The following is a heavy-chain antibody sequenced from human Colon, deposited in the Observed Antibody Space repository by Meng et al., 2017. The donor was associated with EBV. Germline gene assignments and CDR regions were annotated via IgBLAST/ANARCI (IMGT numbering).Heavy chain of an antibody. CDR3: ASFDHIPRRNYFDY. CDR1: GGSMSSGNYY. D-gene: IGHD2-21*01. J-gene: IGHJ4*02. CDR2: IHHSGSA. V-gene: IGHV4-30-4*01. Sequence: QVQLQEAAPGLVDPSQTLSLTCTVSGGSMSSGNYYWSWIRQPPGKGLEWIGYIHHSGSAYYNPSLKSRVSISVDTSKNQFSLNLNSMTAADTAVYYCASFDHIPRRNYFDYWGQGTLVTVSS.